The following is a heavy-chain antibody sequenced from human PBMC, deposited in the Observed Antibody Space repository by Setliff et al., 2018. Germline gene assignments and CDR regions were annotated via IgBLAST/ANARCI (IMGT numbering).Heavy chain of an antibody. CDR3: ARDWFCSGGDCSDVFDF. V-gene: IGHV1-18*01. Sequence: ASVKVSCKTSGYTFRSYGVSWVRQAPGQGLEWMGWISAYSGDTIYAQNYQGSVTLTTDTSTGTAYMELRSLTFDDTAVYYCARDWFCSGGDCSDVFDFWGQGTMVTVSS. CDR1: GYTFRSYG. J-gene: IGHJ3*01. D-gene: IGHD2-21*02. CDR2: ISAYSGDT.